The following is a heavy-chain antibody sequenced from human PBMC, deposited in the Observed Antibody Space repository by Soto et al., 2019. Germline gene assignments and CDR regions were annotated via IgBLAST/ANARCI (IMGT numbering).Heavy chain of an antibody. J-gene: IGHJ6*02. V-gene: IGHV1-69*05. CDR3: ARFIQLPGMDV. CDR2: IIPIFGTA. D-gene: IGHD5-18*01. CDR1: GGTFSSYA. Sequence: ASVKVSCKASGGTFSSYAISWVRQAPGQGLEWMGGIIPIFGTANYAQKFQGRVTMTRNTSISTAYMELSSLRSEDTAVYYCARFIQLPGMDVWGQGTTVTVSS.